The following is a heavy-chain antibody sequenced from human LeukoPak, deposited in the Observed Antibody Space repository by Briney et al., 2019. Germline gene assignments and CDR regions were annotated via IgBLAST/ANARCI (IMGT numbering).Heavy chain of an antibody. V-gene: IGHV1-18*01. J-gene: IGHJ4*02. CDR3: ARDGVGGDSYFDY. D-gene: IGHD3-10*01. CDR1: GYTFTSNA. CDR2: IIAYNGKT. Sequence: AAVKVSCKASGYTFTSNAISWVRHAPGQGLEWMGWIIAYNGKTNYAQKLQGRVTMTTDTSTSTAYMELRSLRVDDTAVYYCARDGVGGDSYFDYWGQGTLVTVSS.